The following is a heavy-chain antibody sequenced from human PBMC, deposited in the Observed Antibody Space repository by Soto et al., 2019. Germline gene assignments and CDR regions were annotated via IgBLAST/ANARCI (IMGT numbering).Heavy chain of an antibody. J-gene: IGHJ6*02. Sequence: GESLKISCKGSGYSFTSYWIGWVRQMPGKGLEWMGIIYPGDSDTRYSPSFQGQVTISADKSISTAYLQWSSLKASDTAMYYCARTTVTTSYYYGMDVWGQGTTVTVSS. D-gene: IGHD4-17*01. CDR1: GYSFTSYW. V-gene: IGHV5-51*01. CDR3: ARTTVTTSYYYGMDV. CDR2: IYPGDSDT.